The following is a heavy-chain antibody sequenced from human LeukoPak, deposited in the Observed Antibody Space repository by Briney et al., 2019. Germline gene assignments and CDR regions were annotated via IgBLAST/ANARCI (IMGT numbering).Heavy chain of an antibody. CDR3: ARAGVATWQY. D-gene: IGHD5-12*01. CDR1: GGSISSFY. CDR2: IYYSGST. Sequence: SETLSLTCTVSGGSISSFYWSWIRQPPGKGLEWIGYIYYSGSTNYNPSLKSRVTISVDTSKNQFSLKLSSVTAADTAVYYCARAGVATWQYWGQGTLVTVSS. V-gene: IGHV4-59*08. J-gene: IGHJ4*02.